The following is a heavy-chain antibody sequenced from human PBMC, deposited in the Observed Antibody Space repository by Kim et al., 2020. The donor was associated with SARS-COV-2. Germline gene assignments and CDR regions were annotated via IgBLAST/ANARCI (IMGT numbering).Heavy chain of an antibody. J-gene: IGHJ5*02. CDR3: LTHPGYYGSGSYRAP. D-gene: IGHD3-10*01. Sequence: DAVTVRFAISRDNAKNTVYLQMSSLRAEDTAVYYCLTHPGYYGSGSYRAPWGQGTLVTVSS. V-gene: IGHV3-64D*09.